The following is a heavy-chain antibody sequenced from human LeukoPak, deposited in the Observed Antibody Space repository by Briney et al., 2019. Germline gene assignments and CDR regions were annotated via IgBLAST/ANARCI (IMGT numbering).Heavy chain of an antibody. CDR3: ARRGYCSSTSCLGPEYYFDY. V-gene: IGHV4-39*01. D-gene: IGHD2-2*01. Sequence: SETLSLTCTVSGGSISSSLYYWGWIRQPPGKGLEWIGTIYYSGSTYYIPSLKGRVTISVDTSKNQFSLKLSSVTAADTAVYYCARRGYCSSTSCLGPEYYFDYWGQGTLVTVSS. CDR1: GGSISSSLYY. J-gene: IGHJ4*02. CDR2: IYYSGST.